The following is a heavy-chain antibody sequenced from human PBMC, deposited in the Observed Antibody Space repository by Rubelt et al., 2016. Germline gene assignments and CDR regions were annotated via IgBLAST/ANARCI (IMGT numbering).Heavy chain of an antibody. CDR3: ARDRLLDDSSGGDAFDI. D-gene: IGHD3-22*01. V-gene: IGHV1-69*04. CDR2: IIPILGIA. CDR1: GGTFSSYA. Sequence: QVQLVQSGAEVKKPGSSVKVPCKASGGTFSSYAISWVRQAPGQGLEWMGRIIPILGIANYAQKFQGRVTITADKSTSTAYMELSSLRSEDTALYYCARDRLLDDSSGGDAFDIWGQGTMVTVSS. J-gene: IGHJ3*02.